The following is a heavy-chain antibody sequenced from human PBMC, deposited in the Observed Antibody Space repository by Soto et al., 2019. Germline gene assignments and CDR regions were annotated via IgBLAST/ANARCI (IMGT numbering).Heavy chain of an antibody. V-gene: IGHV1-8*01. CDR3: ASSTVTTSIF. Sequence: QVQLVQSGAEVKKPGSSVKVSCKASGYIFTSYEINWERQATGQGLEWMGWMNPKSGNTGYAQTYQGRVTMTRNASISTAYMELSSVRSEDTAVYYCASSTVTTSIFWGQGTLVTVSS. D-gene: IGHD4-17*01. J-gene: IGHJ4*02. CDR2: MNPKSGNT. CDR1: GYIFTSYE.